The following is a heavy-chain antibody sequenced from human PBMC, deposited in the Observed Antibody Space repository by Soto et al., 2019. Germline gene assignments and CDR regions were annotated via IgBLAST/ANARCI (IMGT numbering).Heavy chain of an antibody. Sequence: EVQLVESGGGLVQPGGSLRLSCAASGFTFSTYWMFWVRQAPGKGLEWVATIKQDGSEKFYVDSVKGRFTISRDNAKNSLHLQMNGLRVEDTAVYFCAGAPGWLIDNWGQGTLVTVSS. V-gene: IGHV3-7*04. CDR2: IKQDGSEK. CDR1: GFTFSTYW. J-gene: IGHJ4*02. CDR3: AGAPGWLIDN. D-gene: IGHD5-12*01.